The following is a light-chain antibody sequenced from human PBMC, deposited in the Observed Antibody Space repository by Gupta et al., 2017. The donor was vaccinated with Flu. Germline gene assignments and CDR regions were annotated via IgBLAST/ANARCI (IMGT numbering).Light chain of an antibody. Sequence: YELTQPPSVSVSPGQTARITCSGDALARQYVYWYQQKPGQAPRLVIYKDNERPSGIPERFSGSSSGTTVTMTISGVQAEDEADYYCQSVDSSGCYRVFGGGTKVTVL. CDR1: ALARQY. CDR3: QSVDSSGCYRV. CDR2: KDN. J-gene: IGLJ3*02. V-gene: IGLV3-25*03.